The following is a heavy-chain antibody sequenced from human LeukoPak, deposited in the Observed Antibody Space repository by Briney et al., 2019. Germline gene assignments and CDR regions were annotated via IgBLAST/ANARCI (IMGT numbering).Heavy chain of an antibody. V-gene: IGHV3-53*01. CDR1: GFTVSSNY. CDR2: IYTGVST. CDR3: ARVRPHPIIDV. Sequence: PGGSLRLSCAASGFTVSSNYMSWVRQASGKGLEWVSVIYTGVSTYYADSVKGRFAISRDNSKNTLYLQMNSLRAEDTAVYYCARVRPHPIIDVWGKGTTVTVSS. J-gene: IGHJ6*03. D-gene: IGHD6-6*01.